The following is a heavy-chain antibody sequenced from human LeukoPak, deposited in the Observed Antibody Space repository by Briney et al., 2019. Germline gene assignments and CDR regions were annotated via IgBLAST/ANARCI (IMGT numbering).Heavy chain of an antibody. CDR1: GYTFTNYD. D-gene: IGHD1-26*01. Sequence: ASVEVSCKTSGYTFTNYDINWVRQATGQGLEWVGWMNPKSGYTGSAQRFQGRVTMTRDTSISTAYMELSSLGSEDTAVYYCARVWGAIDYWGQGTLVTVSS. J-gene: IGHJ4*02. V-gene: IGHV1-8*01. CDR2: MNPKSGYT. CDR3: ARVWGAIDY.